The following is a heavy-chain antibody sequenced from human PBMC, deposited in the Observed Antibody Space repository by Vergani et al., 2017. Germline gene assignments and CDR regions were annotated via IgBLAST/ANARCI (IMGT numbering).Heavy chain of an antibody. V-gene: IGHV3-9*01. CDR2: ISWNSGSI. CDR1: GFTFDDYA. Sequence: EVQLVESGGGLVQPGRSLRLSCAASGFTFDDYAMHWVRQGPGKGLEWVSGISWNSGSIGYADSVKGRFTISRDNAKNSLYLQMNSLRAEDTALYYCAKGSPDFWSGYFDYWGQGTLVTVSS. D-gene: IGHD3-3*01. J-gene: IGHJ4*02. CDR3: AKGSPDFWSGYFDY.